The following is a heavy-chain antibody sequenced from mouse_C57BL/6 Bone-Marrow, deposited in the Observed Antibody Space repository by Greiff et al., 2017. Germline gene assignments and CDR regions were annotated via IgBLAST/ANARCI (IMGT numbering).Heavy chain of an antibody. CDR1: GYTFTSYW. V-gene: IGHV1-55*01. Sequence: QVQLQQPGAELVKPGASVKMSCKASGYTFTSYWITWVKQRPGQGLEWIGDLYPGSGSTNYNEKFKSKATLTVDTSSSTAYMQLSSLTSEDSAVYYCARGGITGRYFDVWGTGTTVTVSS. J-gene: IGHJ1*03. D-gene: IGHD4-1*01. CDR3: ARGGITGRYFDV. CDR2: LYPGSGST.